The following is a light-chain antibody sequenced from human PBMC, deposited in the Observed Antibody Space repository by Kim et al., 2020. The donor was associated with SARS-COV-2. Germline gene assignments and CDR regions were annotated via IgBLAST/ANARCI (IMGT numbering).Light chain of an antibody. Sequence: ALGQTDRITCQGDSLRSYYASWYQQKPGQAPVLVIYGKNNRPSGIPDRFSGSSSGNTASLTITGAQAEDEADYYCNSRGSSGNHVVFGGGTQLTVL. J-gene: IGLJ2*01. CDR3: NSRGSSGNHVV. CDR2: GKN. V-gene: IGLV3-19*01. CDR1: SLRSYY.